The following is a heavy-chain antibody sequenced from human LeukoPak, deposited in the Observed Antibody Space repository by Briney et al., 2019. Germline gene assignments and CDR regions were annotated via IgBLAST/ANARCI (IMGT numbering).Heavy chain of an antibody. Sequence: GGSLRHSCAASGFTFSSYAMSWVRQAPGKGLEWVSAISGSGGSTYYADSVKGRFTISRDNSKNTLYLQLSSLRAEDTAVYYCAQGFSSGWYPYWGQGSLVSVSS. CDR3: AQGFSSGWYPY. CDR2: ISGSGGST. V-gene: IGHV3-23*01. CDR1: GFTFSSYA. J-gene: IGHJ4*02. D-gene: IGHD6-19*01.